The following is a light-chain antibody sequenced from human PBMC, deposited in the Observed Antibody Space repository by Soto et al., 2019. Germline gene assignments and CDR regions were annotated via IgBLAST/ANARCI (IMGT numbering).Light chain of an antibody. V-gene: IGLV2-14*01. CDR1: SSDVGGYNY. J-gene: IGLJ2*01. CDR2: EVT. CDR3: NSYTSSSSVV. Sequence: QSAQTQPASVSGSPGQSITISCSGTSSDVGGYNYVSWYQQHPGRAPKLIIYEVTNRPSGISDRFSGSKSGNTASLTISGLQAEDEADYYCNSYTSSSSVVFGGGTKLTVL.